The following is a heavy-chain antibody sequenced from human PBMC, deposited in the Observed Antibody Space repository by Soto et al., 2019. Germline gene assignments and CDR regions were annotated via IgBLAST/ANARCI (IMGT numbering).Heavy chain of an antibody. J-gene: IGHJ4*02. CDR2: ISYDGSNK. V-gene: IGHV3-30*18. CDR3: AKDGFYLYGLWFGELLFGYFDY. D-gene: IGHD3-10*01. Sequence: GGSLRLSCAASGFTFSSYGMHWVRQAPGKGLEWVAVISYDGSNKYYADSVKGRFTISRDNSKNTLYLQMNSLRAEDTAVYYWAKDGFYLYGLWFGELLFGYFDYWGQGTLVTVSS. CDR1: GFTFSSYG.